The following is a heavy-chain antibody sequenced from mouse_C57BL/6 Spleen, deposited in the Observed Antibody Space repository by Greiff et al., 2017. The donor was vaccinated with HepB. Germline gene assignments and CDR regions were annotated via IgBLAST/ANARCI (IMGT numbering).Heavy chain of an antibody. V-gene: IGHV14-3*01. Sequence: VHVKQSVAELVRPGASVKLSCTASGFNIKNTYMHWVKQRPEQGLEWIGRIDPANGNTQYAPKFQGKATITADTSSNTAYLQLSSLTSEDTAIYYCASSSAYYSNYLAWFAYWGQGTLVTVSA. J-gene: IGHJ3*01. CDR1: GFNIKNTY. CDR2: IDPANGNT. CDR3: ASSSAYYSNYLAWFAY. D-gene: IGHD2-5*01.